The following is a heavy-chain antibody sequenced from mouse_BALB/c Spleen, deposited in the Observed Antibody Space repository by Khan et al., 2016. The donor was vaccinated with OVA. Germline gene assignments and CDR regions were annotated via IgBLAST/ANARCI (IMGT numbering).Heavy chain of an antibody. Sequence: EVQLQESGPGLVKPSQSLSLTCTVTGYSITSNYAWNWLRQFPGNKLEWMGYISYSGSTNYQPSLKSRISITRDNSKNQFFLQLNSVTTENTATYYCARGNYYGYAMDYWGQGTSITVSS. CDR2: ISYSGST. V-gene: IGHV3-2*02. CDR1: GYSITSNYA. J-gene: IGHJ4*01. CDR3: ARGNYYGYAMDY. D-gene: IGHD1-1*01.